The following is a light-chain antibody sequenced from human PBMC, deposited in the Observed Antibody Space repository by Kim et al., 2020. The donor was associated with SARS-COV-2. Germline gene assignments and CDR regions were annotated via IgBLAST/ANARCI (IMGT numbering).Light chain of an antibody. V-gene: IGLV2-14*03. CDR1: SSDVGAYNY. J-gene: IGLJ3*02. Sequence: QSALTQPASVSGSPGQSITISCTGTSSDVGAYNYVSWYQQHPGKAPKLMIDDVTNRPSGVSTRFSGSKSGNTASLTISGLQAEDEADYYCTSYTSSGTQVFGGGTKLTVL. CDR2: DVT. CDR3: TSYTSSGTQV.